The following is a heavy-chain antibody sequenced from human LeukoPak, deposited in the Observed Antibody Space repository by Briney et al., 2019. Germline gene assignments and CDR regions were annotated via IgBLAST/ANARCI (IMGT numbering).Heavy chain of an antibody. D-gene: IGHD2-15*01. CDR3: ARGYCSGGSCYESRGWFDY. CDR1: GGSISSYSYY. Sequence: SETLSLTCAVSGGSISSYSYYWGWIRQPPGKGLEWIGSIHYGGSTYYNPSLKSRVTISVDTSKNQFSLKLSSVTAADTAVYFCARGYCSGGSCYESRGWFDYWGQGTLVTVSS. V-gene: IGHV4-39*07. CDR2: IHYGGST. J-gene: IGHJ4*02.